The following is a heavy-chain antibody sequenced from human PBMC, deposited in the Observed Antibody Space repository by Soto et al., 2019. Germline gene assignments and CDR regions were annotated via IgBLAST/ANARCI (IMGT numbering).Heavy chain of an antibody. Sequence: QVQLQQSGSGLVKPSQTLSLTCATSGDSVSSSSAAWTWIRQSPSRGLEWLGRTYYRSKWYNQYAVSVKSRITINPATSKNQFSLQLNSVTPEDTAVYYCARWEHEHGKMDVWGRGTRVTVSS. V-gene: IGHV6-1*01. J-gene: IGHJ6*02. CDR3: ARWEHEHGKMDV. CDR1: GDSVSSSSAA. D-gene: IGHD1-26*01. CDR2: TYYRSKWYN.